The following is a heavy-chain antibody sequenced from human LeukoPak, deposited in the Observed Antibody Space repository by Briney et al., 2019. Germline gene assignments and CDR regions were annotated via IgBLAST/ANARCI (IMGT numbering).Heavy chain of an antibody. CDR3: ARDLGSSWYDRYYYYSMDV. V-gene: IGHV1-46*01. J-gene: IGHJ6*03. Sequence: ASVKVSCKASGYTFTSYYMHRVRQAPGQGLEWMRIINPSGGSTSYAQKFQGRVTMTRDMSTSTVYMELSSLRSEDTAVYYCARDLGSSWYDRYYYYSMDVWGKGTTVTVSS. CDR1: GYTFTSYY. D-gene: IGHD6-13*01. CDR2: INPSGGST.